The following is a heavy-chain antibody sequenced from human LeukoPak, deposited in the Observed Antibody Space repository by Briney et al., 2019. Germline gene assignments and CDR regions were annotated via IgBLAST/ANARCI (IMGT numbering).Heavy chain of an antibody. CDR1: GFTFSSYA. Sequence: PRGSLRLSCAASGFTFSSYAMSWVRQAPGKGLEWVSTISVTVSSTYYADSVKGRFTISRDNSKNTLYLQMNSLRADDTAVYYCAGGSRGYSSGGNYWGQGTLVTVSS. CDR2: ISVTVSST. J-gene: IGHJ4*02. CDR3: AGGSRGYSSGGNY. D-gene: IGHD5-18*01. V-gene: IGHV3-23*01.